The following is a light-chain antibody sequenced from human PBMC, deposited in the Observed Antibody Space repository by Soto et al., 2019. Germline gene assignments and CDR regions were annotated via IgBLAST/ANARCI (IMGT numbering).Light chain of an antibody. Sequence: DIVMTQSPLSLPVTPGEPASISCRSSQSLVHSNGYNYLDWYLQKPGQSPQLLIYLGSNRASGVPDRFSGSGSGTNFTLKISRVEAEDVGVYYCMQALQTGLTLGGGTKVEIK. CDR1: QSLVHSNGYNY. J-gene: IGKJ4*01. CDR2: LGS. V-gene: IGKV2-28*01. CDR3: MQALQTGLT.